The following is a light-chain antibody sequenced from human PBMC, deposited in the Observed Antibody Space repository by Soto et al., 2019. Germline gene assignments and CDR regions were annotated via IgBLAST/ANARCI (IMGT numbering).Light chain of an antibody. CDR3: QHRRT. CDR2: GAS. V-gene: IGKV3-15*01. J-gene: IGKJ1*01. Sequence: EIVMTQSPATLSVSPGERATLSCRASQSVSSNLVWHQQKPGQAPRLLIYGASTRATGIPARFSGSGSGTEFTLTIPSLQSEDFAVYYCQHRRTFGQGTKV. CDR1: QSVSSN.